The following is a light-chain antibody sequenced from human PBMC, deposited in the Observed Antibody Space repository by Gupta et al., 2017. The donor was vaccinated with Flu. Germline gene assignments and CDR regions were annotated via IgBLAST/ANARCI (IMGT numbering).Light chain of an antibody. V-gene: IGKV2D-29*01. CDR2: EVS. J-gene: IGKJ1*01. Sequence: DIVMTQTPLSLSVTPGQPASISCRSSESLLHSNGMTYFFWYMQKPGHPPQLLIYEVSKRFSGVPDRFSGSGSGTDFTLHISRVEAEDVVIYYCMQSIYLRTFGQGTKVEIQ. CDR1: ESLLHSNGMTY. CDR3: MQSIYLRT.